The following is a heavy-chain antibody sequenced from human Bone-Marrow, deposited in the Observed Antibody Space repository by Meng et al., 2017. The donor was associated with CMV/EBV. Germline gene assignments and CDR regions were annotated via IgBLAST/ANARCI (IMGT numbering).Heavy chain of an antibody. CDR1: GYTFTSFY. Sequence: ASVKVSCKASGYTFTSFYMQWVRQAPGQGLEWMGVINPSGGSTNYAQKFRGRVIMTRDTSTSTVYMELSSLRSEDTAVYYCARGRDIVVVVAATHPFDYWGQGTLVTVSS. J-gene: IGHJ4*02. V-gene: IGHV1-46*01. D-gene: IGHD2-15*01. CDR3: ARGRDIVVVVAATHPFDY. CDR2: INPSGGST.